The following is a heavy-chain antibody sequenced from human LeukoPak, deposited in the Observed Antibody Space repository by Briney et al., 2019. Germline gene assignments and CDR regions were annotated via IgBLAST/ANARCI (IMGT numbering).Heavy chain of an antibody. J-gene: IGHJ4*02. CDR2: IYPGDSDT. Sequence: GESLKISCKGSGYSFTSYWIGWVRQMPGKGLEWMGIIYPGDSDTRYSPSFQGQVTISADKSISTAYLQWSSLKASDTAMYYCARPHYDILTGYVYFDYWGQGTLVTVSP. CDR3: ARPHYDILTGYVYFDY. D-gene: IGHD3-9*01. V-gene: IGHV5-51*01. CDR1: GYSFTSYW.